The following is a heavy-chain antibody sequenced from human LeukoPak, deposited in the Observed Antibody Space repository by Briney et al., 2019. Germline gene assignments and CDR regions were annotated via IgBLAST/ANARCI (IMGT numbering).Heavy chain of an antibody. CDR1: GYSFTKYW. J-gene: IGHJ4*02. V-gene: IGHV5-51*04. CDR2: IDPSDSET. D-gene: IGHD2-2*01. Sequence: GESLKISCKGSGYSFTKYWIGWVRQMPGKGLEWMGNIDPSDSETRHSPSFQGQVTISVDKPISTAYLQWNSLKASDTAMYYCARIGYCSSTSCYPLDYWGQGTLVTVSS. CDR3: ARIGYCSSTSCYPLDY.